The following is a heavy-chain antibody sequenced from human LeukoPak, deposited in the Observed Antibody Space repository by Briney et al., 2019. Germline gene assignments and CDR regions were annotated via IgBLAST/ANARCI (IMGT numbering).Heavy chain of an antibody. CDR3: ARKQNYYYGSGIYFDY. J-gene: IGHJ4*02. D-gene: IGHD3-10*01. V-gene: IGHV3-7*01. Sequence: HPGGSLRLSSAPSGFSSSTYWMSCVRQAPGKGRGWVANIKQDGGEKYYVDSVKGRFNISSDNAKNSLYLQMNSLRAEDTAVYYCARKQNYYYGSGIYFDYWGQRTLVSVSS. CDR2: IKQDGGEK. CDR1: GFSSSTYW.